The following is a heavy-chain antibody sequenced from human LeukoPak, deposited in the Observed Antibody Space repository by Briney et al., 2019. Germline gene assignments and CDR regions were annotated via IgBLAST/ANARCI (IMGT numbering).Heavy chain of an antibody. CDR1: GGSFSGYS. J-gene: IGHJ4*02. Sequence: PSETLSLTCAVYGGSFSGYSWNWIRQPPVKGLEWIGEINHSGGTNYNPSLKSRVTISVDTSKKQFSLKLSSVTAADTAVYYCASSSYDILTGYYRFDYWGQGTLVTVSS. CDR3: ASSSYDILTGYYRFDY. CDR2: INHSGGT. V-gene: IGHV4-34*01. D-gene: IGHD3-9*01.